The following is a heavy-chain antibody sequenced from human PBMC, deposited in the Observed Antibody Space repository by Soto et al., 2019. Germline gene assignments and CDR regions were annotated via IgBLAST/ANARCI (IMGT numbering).Heavy chain of an antibody. Sequence: PGGSLRLSFAASGFTFSNYWMHWVRPAPGKGLVWVSRINGDGSSTTYADSLKGRFTISRDNAKNTLYLQMNSLRAEDTAVYYCVFIAAAARAVWGQGTMVTVSS. CDR3: VFIAAAARAV. CDR1: GFTFSNYW. D-gene: IGHD6-13*01. J-gene: IGHJ3*01. CDR2: INGDGSST. V-gene: IGHV3-74*01.